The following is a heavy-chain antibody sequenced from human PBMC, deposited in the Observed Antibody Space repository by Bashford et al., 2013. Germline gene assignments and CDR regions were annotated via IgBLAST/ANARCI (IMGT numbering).Heavy chain of an antibody. Sequence: GSLRLSCVASGFTFSSYSMNWVRQAPGKGLEWVSGISSSSSNIYYADSVKGRFTISRDNAKNSLYLQMHSPRAEDTAVYYCARDQREGNQQTDFDYWGQGTLVTVSS. CDR1: GFTFSSYS. V-gene: IGHV3-21*01. CDR3: ARDQREGNQQTDFDY. D-gene: IGHD1-14*01. CDR2: ISSSSSNI. J-gene: IGHJ4*02.